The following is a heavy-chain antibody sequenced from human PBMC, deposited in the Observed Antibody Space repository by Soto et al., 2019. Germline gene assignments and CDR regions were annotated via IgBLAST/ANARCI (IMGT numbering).Heavy chain of an antibody. D-gene: IGHD2-2*01. J-gene: IGHJ6*02. CDR3: ARSQGSSTSLEIYYYYYYGMDV. Sequence: SVKVSCKASGGTFGSYAISWVRQAPGQGLEWMGGIIPIPGTANYAQKFQGRVAIAADESTSTAYMELSSLRSEDTAVYYCARSQGSSTSLEIYYYYYYGMDVWGQGTTVTVSS. CDR1: GGTFGSYA. CDR2: IIPIPGTA. V-gene: IGHV1-69*13.